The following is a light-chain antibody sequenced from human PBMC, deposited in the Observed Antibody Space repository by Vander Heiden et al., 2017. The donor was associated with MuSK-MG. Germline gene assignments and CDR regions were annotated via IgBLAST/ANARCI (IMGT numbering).Light chain of an antibody. CDR2: GAS. CDR3: QQYNNWPWLT. CDR1: QSVSSN. Sequence: EIVMTQSPATLSVSPGERATLSCRASQSVSSNLAWYQQKPGQAPRHLIYGASTRATGIPARFSGSGSGTEFTLTISSLQSEDFAVYYCQQYNNWPWLTFGGGTKVEIK. J-gene: IGKJ4*01. V-gene: IGKV3-15*01.